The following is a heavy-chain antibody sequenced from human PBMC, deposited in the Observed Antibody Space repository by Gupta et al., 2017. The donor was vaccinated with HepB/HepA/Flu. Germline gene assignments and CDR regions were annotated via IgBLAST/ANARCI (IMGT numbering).Heavy chain of an antibody. Sequence: QLQLQESDPGLVKPSETLSLTCTVPGGSISSNNYYWGWIRQPPGKGREWIGNIYNSGSTYYNPSLKRRVTISVDTAKNQVSLRLSSVTASDTAVYYWARHGIDYSDLYYDYMDGWGKGTTVTVSS. CDR1: GGSISSNNYY. CDR3: ARHGIDYSDLYYDYMDG. CDR2: IYNSGST. V-gene: IGHV4-39*01. J-gene: IGHJ6*03. D-gene: IGHD4-17*01.